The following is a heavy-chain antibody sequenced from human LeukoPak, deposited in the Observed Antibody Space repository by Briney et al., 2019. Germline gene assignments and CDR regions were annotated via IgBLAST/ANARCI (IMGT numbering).Heavy chain of an antibody. Sequence: GGSLRRSCAASGFTFSSYAMRRLRQAPGKGLEWFSAISGSGVSSYYADSVKGPFTISRDNSKNTLYLQMNSLRAEDTAVYYCATDVLRFLEWLSLFNYFDYWGQGTLVTVSS. CDR2: ISGSGVSS. CDR1: GFTFSSYA. V-gene: IGHV3-23*01. D-gene: IGHD3-3*01. J-gene: IGHJ4*02. CDR3: ATDVLRFLEWLSLFNYFDY.